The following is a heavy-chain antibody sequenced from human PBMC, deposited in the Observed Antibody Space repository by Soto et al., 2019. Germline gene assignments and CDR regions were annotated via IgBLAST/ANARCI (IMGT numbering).Heavy chain of an antibody. J-gene: IGHJ1*01. V-gene: IGHV4-39*01. CDR3: VTKRVYCVSDCYNL. CDR1: GDSISSGTFY. CDR2: IYYVGST. D-gene: IGHD2-21*02. Sequence: SETLSLTCTVSGDSISSGTFYWGWIRQPPGKGLEWIGTIYYVGSTYYSPSLKSRATISAETSKNQFSLKLNSVTAADTAVYYCVTKRVYCVSDCYNLWGRGTLVTVSS.